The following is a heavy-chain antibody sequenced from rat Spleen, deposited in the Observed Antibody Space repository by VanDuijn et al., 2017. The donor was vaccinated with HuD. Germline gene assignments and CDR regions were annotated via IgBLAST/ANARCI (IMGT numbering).Heavy chain of an antibody. CDR3: TTGAGYNPYYFDY. J-gene: IGHJ2*01. CDR2: ITDSGGSA. CDR1: GFTFSNYG. Sequence: EVQLVESGGGLVQPGRSLKLSCAASGFTFSNYGMAWVRQAPTKGLEWVASITDSGGSAYYRDSVKGRFTISRDNAERTLYLQMDSMRSEDTATYYCTTGAGYNPYYFDYWGQGVMVTVAS. D-gene: IGHD1-4*01. V-gene: IGHV5-27*01.